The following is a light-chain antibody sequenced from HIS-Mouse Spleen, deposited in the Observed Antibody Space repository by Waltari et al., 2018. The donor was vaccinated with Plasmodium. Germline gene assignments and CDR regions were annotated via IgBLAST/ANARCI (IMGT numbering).Light chain of an antibody. V-gene: IGKV1D-8*02. CDR3: QQYYSFPYT. J-gene: IGKJ2*01. CDR1: QGISSY. Sequence: AIWMTQSPSLLSASTGDRVTLSCRMSQGISSYLAWYQQKPGKAPELLIYAPSTLQSGVPSRVSGSGSGTDFTLTISCLQSEDFATYYCQQYYSFPYTFGQGTKLEIK. CDR2: APS.